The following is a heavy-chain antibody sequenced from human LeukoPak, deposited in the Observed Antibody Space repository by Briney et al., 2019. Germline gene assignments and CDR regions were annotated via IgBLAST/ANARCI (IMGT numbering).Heavy chain of an antibody. D-gene: IGHD3-9*01. CDR3: ASQVYDILTGYSDY. J-gene: IGHJ4*02. CDR2: INPNSGGT. V-gene: IGHV1-2*04. CDR1: GYTFTGYY. Sequence: ASVKVSCKASGYTFTGYYMHWVRQAPGQGLEWMGWINPNSGGTNYAQKFQGWVTMTRDTSISTAYMELSSLRSEDTAVYYCASQVYDILTGYSDYWGQGTLVTVSS.